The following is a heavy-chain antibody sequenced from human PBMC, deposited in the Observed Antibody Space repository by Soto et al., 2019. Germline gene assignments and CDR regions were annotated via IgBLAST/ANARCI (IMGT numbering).Heavy chain of an antibody. D-gene: IGHD3-10*01. Sequence: QVQLVQSGAEVKKPGSSLRVSCKASGDTFNFYTINWVRQAPGLGLEWLGRTIPYLSVSNYAQKFQGRVTXTXDXXTNTAYMEVRSLRSEDTAMYYCATSFGSGYRAFDYWGQGALVTVSS. V-gene: IGHV1-69*02. CDR3: ATSFGSGYRAFDY. CDR2: TIPYLSVS. J-gene: IGHJ4*02. CDR1: GDTFNFYT.